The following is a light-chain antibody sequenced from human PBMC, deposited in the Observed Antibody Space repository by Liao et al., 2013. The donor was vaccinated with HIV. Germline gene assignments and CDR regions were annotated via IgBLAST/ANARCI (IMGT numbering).Light chain of an antibody. Sequence: SYDLTQPPSVSVSPGQAASITCSGDNLGDKYASWYQQRPGQSPVLVIFQDNKRPSGVPGRFSGSNSGNTATLTISGTQTLDEADYYCQSALGVFGGGTKLTVL. V-gene: IGLV3-1*01. CDR2: QDN. CDR3: QSALGV. J-gene: IGLJ3*02. CDR1: NLGDKY.